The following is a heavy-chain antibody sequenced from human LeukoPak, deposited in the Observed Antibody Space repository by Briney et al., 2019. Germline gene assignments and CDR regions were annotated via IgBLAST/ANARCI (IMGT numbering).Heavy chain of an antibody. Sequence: SETLSLTCTVSGGSISSYYWSWIRQPPGKGLEWIGYIYYSGSTNYNPSLKSRVTISVDTSKNQFSLKLSAVTAADTAVYYCARSRNYGDYGDWGQGTLVTVSS. CDR2: IYYSGST. CDR3: ARSRNYGDYGD. CDR1: GGSISSYY. J-gene: IGHJ4*02. D-gene: IGHD4-17*01. V-gene: IGHV4-59*08.